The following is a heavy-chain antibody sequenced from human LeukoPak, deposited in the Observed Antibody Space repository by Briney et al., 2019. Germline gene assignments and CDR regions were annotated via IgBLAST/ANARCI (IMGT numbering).Heavy chain of an antibody. CDR2: SKSENDGGRV. CDR1: GFLFSKAW. D-gene: IGHD2-21*01. V-gene: IGHV3-15*07. J-gene: IGHJ4*02. CDR3: TTAIPLSARHDGY. Sequence: GGSLRLSCAASGFLFSKAWMNWVRQAPGKGLEWVGRSKSENDGGRVDYAAPVKGRFVSSRDDSENTLYLQMTSLKIADTAGYCCTTAIPLSARHDGYWGQGTLVTVSS.